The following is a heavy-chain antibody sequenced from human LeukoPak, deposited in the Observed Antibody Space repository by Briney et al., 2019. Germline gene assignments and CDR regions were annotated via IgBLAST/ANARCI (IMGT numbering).Heavy chain of an antibody. D-gene: IGHD4-11*01. Sequence: GASVKVSCKASGYTFTGYYIHWVRQAPGQGLEWMGWIDPNSGGTKFAQKFQGRVTMTRDTSISTAYMELSRLKSDDTAVYYCARDPSTVTTYFFDYWGQGTLVTVSS. CDR2: IDPNSGGT. CDR3: ARDPSTVTTYFFDY. J-gene: IGHJ4*02. V-gene: IGHV1-2*02. CDR1: GYTFTGYY.